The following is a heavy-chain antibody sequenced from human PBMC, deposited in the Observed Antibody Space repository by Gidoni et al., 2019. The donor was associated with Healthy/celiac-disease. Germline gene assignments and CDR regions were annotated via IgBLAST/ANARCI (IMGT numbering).Heavy chain of an antibody. Sequence: TRTVSGGSISSGSYYWSWTRQPAGKGLEWIGRIYTSGSTNYNPPLKSRVTISVDTAKNQFPLKLGSVTAADTAVYYCARDHDLSREYYYYGMDVWGQGTTVTVSS. D-gene: IGHD1-26*01. CDR3: ARDHDLSREYYYYGMDV. CDR2: IYTSGST. J-gene: IGHJ6*02. CDR1: GGSISSGSYY. V-gene: IGHV4-61*02.